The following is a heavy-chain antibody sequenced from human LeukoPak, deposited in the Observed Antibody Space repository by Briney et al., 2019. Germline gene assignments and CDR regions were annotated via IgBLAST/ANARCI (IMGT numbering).Heavy chain of an antibody. CDR1: GFPFSDSY. J-gene: IGHJ4*02. CDR2: ISSSGSTI. Sequence: GGSLRLSYAASGFPFSDSYMSWIRQAPGKGVEYISYISSSGSTIYYADSVKGRFTLHRDNAKNSLSLEMNSLRAEDTAVYYCARGKYSFDYWGQGTLVTVSS. V-gene: IGHV3-11*01. CDR3: ARGKYSFDY.